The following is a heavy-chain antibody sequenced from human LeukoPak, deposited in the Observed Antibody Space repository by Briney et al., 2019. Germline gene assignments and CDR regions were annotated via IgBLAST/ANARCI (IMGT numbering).Heavy chain of an antibody. CDR3: AKTYYYDSSGYYPEPIFDY. V-gene: IGHV3-23*01. CDR1: GFTFSSYA. Sequence: PGGSLRLSCAASGFTFSSYAMSWVRQAPGKGLEWVSGVSGSGGSTYYADSVKGRFTISGDNSKNTLYVQMNSLRAEDTAVYYCAKTYYYDSSGYYPEPIFDYWGQGTLVTVSS. CDR2: VSGSGGST. D-gene: IGHD3-22*01. J-gene: IGHJ4*02.